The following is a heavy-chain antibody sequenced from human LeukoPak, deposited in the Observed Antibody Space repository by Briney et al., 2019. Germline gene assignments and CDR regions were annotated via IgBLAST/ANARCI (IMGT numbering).Heavy chain of an antibody. D-gene: IGHD6-19*01. V-gene: IGHV3-43*01. J-gene: IGHJ6*03. Sequence: PGGSLRLSCAASGFTFSSYGMHWVRQAPGKGLEWVSLISWDGGSTYYADSVKGRFTISRDNSKNSLYLQMNSLRTEDTALYYCARSTVAGTFWPIRPYYYYMDVWGKGTTVTVSS. CDR1: GFTFSSYG. CDR2: ISWDGGST. CDR3: ARSTVAGTFWPIRPYYYYMDV.